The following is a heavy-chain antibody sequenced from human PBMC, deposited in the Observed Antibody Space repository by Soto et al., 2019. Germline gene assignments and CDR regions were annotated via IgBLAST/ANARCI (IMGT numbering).Heavy chain of an antibody. D-gene: IGHD3-22*01. Sequence: PGGSLRLSCAASGFTLRNSRMSWVRQAPGKGLEWVANIKQDGSDTYYVDSVKGRFTISRDNAKNSLYLQMNSLRAEDTAVYYCAKGHYYDSSGYYSGREYFQHWGQGTQVTVSS. CDR2: IKQDGSDT. V-gene: IGHV3-7*04. CDR3: AKGHYYDSSGYYSGREYFQH. CDR1: GFTLRNSR. J-gene: IGHJ1*01.